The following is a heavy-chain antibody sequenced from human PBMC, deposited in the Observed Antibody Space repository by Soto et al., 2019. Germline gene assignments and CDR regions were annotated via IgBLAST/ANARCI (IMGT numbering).Heavy chain of an antibody. CDR3: ARDPLPSQFYYDSSGYYYPYYFDY. D-gene: IGHD3-22*01. CDR2: IIPIFGTA. J-gene: IGHJ4*02. Sequence: ASVKVSCKASGGTFSSYAISWVRQAPGQGLEWMGGIIPIFGTANYAQKFQGRVTITADESTSTAYMELSSLRSEDTAVYYCARDPLPSQFYYDSSGYYYPYYFDYWGQGTLVTVSS. V-gene: IGHV1-69*13. CDR1: GGTFSSYA.